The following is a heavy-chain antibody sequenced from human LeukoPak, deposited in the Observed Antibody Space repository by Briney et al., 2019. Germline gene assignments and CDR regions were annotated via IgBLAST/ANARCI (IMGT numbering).Heavy chain of an antibody. V-gene: IGHV3-30*18. J-gene: IGHJ4*02. CDR3: AKDGRMVDTAPLDY. CDR1: GFTFSSYG. CDR2: ISYDGSNK. D-gene: IGHD2-21*02. Sequence: PGRSLRLSCAASGFTFSSYGMHWVRQAPGKGLEWVAVISYDGSNKYYADSVKGRFTISRDNSKDTLYLQMNSLRAEDTAVYYCAKDGRMVDTAPLDYWGQGTLVTVSS.